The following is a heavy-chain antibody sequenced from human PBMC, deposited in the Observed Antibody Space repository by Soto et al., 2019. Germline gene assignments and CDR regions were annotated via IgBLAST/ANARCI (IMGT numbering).Heavy chain of an antibody. CDR3: ARPDYGSGSDPDC. D-gene: IGHD3-10*01. J-gene: IGHJ4*02. CDR2: ISYDGGNK. Sequence: QVQLVESGGGVVQPGRSLRLSCAASGFTFSSYAMHWVRQAPGKGLEWVAVISYDGGNKYYADSVKGRFTISRDNSKNTLYLQINSLRAEDTAVYYCARPDYGSGSDPDCWGQGTLVTVSS. CDR1: GFTFSSYA. V-gene: IGHV3-30-3*01.